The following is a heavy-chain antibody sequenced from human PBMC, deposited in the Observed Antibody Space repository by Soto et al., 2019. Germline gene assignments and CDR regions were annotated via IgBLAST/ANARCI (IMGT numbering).Heavy chain of an antibody. Sequence: SETLSLTCTVPGGSMTSGDQYWTWIRHRPGEGLEWFGYINHRGSLYYNPSLKSRVSMSVDTSKNQFSLNLSSVTAADTAVYYCAIELPQRPGRNMDVWGQGTTVTVSS. CDR1: GGSMTSGDQY. V-gene: IGHV4-31*03. D-gene: IGHD3-10*01. CDR2: INHRGSL. CDR3: AIELPQRPGRNMDV. J-gene: IGHJ6*02.